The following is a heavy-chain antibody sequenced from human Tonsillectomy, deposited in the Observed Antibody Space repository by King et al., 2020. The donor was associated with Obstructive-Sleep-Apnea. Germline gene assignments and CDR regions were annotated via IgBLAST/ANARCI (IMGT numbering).Heavy chain of an antibody. CDR1: GFRFNEYG. J-gene: IGHJ3*02. CDR2: ISWDSGTI. Sequence: EVQLVESGGGLVQPGRSLRLSCAASGFRFNEYGMHWVRQAPGQGLEWVSGISWDSGTIGYADSVRGRFTISRNDAENSLFLQMNSLRPEDTALYYCAKDRAQYSQHYDAFDIWGQGTMVPVSS. CDR3: AKDRAQYSQHYDAFDI. V-gene: IGHV3-9*01. D-gene: IGHD2/OR15-2a*01.